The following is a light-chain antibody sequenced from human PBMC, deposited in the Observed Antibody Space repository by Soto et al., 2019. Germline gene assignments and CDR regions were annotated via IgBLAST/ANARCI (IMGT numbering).Light chain of an antibody. CDR3: QQYGSSPLT. V-gene: IGKV3-20*01. CDR2: DAS. J-gene: IGKJ4*01. Sequence: EIVLTQSPDTLSLSPGERATLSCRASESVRSNYLAWYQQKPGQAPRFLIYDASSRATGIPDRFSGSGSGTDFTLTISRLEPEDYAMYYCQQYGSSPLTFGRGTKVEIK. CDR1: ESVRSNY.